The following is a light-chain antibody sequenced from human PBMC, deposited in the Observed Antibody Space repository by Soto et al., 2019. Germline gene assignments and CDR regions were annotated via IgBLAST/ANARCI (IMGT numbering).Light chain of an antibody. Sequence: QSALPQPPSASGSPGQSVTISCTGTSSDVGGYNYVSWYQQHPGKAPKLMIYEVSKRPSGVPDRFSGSKSGNTASLTVSGLQAEDEADYDCSSYAGSNNFVVGTGTKLTVL. J-gene: IGLJ1*01. CDR1: SSDVGGYNY. CDR2: EVS. CDR3: SSYAGSNNFV. V-gene: IGLV2-8*01.